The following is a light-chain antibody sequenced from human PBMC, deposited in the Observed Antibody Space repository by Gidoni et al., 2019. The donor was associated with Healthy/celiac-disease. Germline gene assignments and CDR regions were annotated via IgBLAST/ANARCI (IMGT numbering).Light chain of an antibody. CDR1: KLGDKY. CDR2: QDS. J-gene: IGLJ2*01. CDR3: HAWDSSTVV. V-gene: IGLV3-1*01. Sequence: SYELPQPPSASVPPGQTASITCSGYKLGDKYACWYQQKPGQSPVLVIYQDSKRPSGIPERFSGSNSGNTATLTISGTQAMDEADYYCHAWDSSTVVFGGGTKLTVL.